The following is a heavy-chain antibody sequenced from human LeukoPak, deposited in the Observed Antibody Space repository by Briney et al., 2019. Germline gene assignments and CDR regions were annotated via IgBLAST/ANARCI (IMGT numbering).Heavy chain of an antibody. V-gene: IGHV3-23*01. CDR3: AVRGVIPFFDY. J-gene: IGHJ4*02. Sequence: GGTLRLSCAASGFTFSSYGMSWVRQAPGKGLEWVSAISGSGGSTYYADSVKGRFTISRDNSKDTLYLQMNSLRAEDTAVYYCAVRGVIPFFDYWGQGTLVTVSS. CDR2: ISGSGGST. CDR1: GFTFSSYG. D-gene: IGHD3-10*01.